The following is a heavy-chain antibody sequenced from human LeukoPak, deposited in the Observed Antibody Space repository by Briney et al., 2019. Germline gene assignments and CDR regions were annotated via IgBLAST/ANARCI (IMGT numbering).Heavy chain of an antibody. D-gene: IGHD4-17*01. V-gene: IGHV4-59*01. CDR2: ISYSGST. CDR1: GGSITNYH. J-gene: IGHJ6*02. CDR3: ARDRTVPSGDIYYYYGMDV. Sequence: KPSETLSLTCTVSGGSITNYHWSWIRQPPGKGLEWIGYISYSGSTDYNASLKSRVTISVDTSKNQFSLKLRSVTAADTAVYYCARDRTVPSGDIYYYYGMDVWGQGTTVTVSS.